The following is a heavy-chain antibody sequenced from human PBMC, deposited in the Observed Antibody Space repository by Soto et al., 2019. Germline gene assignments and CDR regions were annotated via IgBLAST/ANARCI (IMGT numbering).Heavy chain of an antibody. D-gene: IGHD5-18*01. V-gene: IGHV4-59*01. Sequence: SETLSLTCTVSGGSISSYYWSWIRQPPGKGLEWIGYIYYSGSTNYNPSLKSRVTISVDTSKNQFSLKLSSVTAADTAVYYCARGLSSYGHAFDIWGQGTMVTVSS. J-gene: IGHJ3*02. CDR3: ARGLSSYGHAFDI. CDR1: GGSISSYY. CDR2: IYYSGST.